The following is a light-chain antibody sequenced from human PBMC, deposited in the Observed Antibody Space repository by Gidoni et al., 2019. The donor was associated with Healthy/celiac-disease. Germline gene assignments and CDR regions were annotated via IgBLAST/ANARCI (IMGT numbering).Light chain of an antibody. Sequence: EIALTQTPGTLSLSPGERATLSCRASQRVSSSYLAWYQQKPGQAPRLLIYGASSRATGIPDRFSGSGSVTDFTLTISRLVPEDFAVYYCQQYGSSLFTFGPGTKVDIK. CDR3: QQYGSSLFT. CDR2: GAS. J-gene: IGKJ3*01. CDR1: QRVSSSY. V-gene: IGKV3-20*01.